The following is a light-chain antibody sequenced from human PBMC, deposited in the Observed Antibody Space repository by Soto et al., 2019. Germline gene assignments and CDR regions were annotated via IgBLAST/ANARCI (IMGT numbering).Light chain of an antibody. J-gene: IGKJ1*01. Sequence: VVVTQSPATLAVSPGERTTISFRASERVNSNLAWYQQKPGQAPRLLIYGASTRATGFPARFSGSGSGTEFTITISSLQSEEFAIYYCQHDHPWSTFGQGTKVDIK. CDR2: GAS. CDR1: ERVNSN. V-gene: IGKV3-15*01. CDR3: QHDHPWST.